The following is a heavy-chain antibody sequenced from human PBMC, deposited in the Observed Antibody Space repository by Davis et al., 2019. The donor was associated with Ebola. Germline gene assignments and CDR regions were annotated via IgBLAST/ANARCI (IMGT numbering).Heavy chain of an antibody. CDR3: ARGKTVAGTRGLSWFDP. CDR2: MNPNSGNT. CDR1: GYTFTSYD. Sequence: ASVKVSCKASGYTFTSYDINWVRQATGQGLEWMGWMNPNSGNTGYAQKFRDRVTITRDTSASTSYMELSSLRSEDTAVFYCARGKTVAGTRGLSWFDPWGQGTLVTVSS. V-gene: IGHV1-8*01. J-gene: IGHJ5*02. D-gene: IGHD6-19*01.